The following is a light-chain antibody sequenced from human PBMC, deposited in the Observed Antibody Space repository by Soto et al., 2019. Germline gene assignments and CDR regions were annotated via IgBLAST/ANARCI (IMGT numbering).Light chain of an antibody. V-gene: IGKV1-13*02. CDR1: QGISSA. CDR2: DAS. J-gene: IGKJ4*01. Sequence: AIQLTQSPSSLSASVGDRVTITCRASQGISSALAWYQQKPGKAPKLLIYDASSLESGVPSRFSGSGSGPDFTLTISSLQPEDFATYYCQQFNSTPFGGGTKVEIK. CDR3: QQFNSTP.